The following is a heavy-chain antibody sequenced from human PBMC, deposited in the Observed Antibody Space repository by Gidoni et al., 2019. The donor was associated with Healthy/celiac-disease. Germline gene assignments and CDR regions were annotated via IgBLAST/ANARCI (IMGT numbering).Heavy chain of an antibody. CDR3: ARDKSSLTYSSDWNWFDP. V-gene: IGHV3-30-3*01. Sequence: QVQLVESGGGVVQPGRSLRGSCAASGFTFSSYDMHWVRQAPGKGLEWVAVISYDGSNKYYADSVKGRFTISRDNSKNTLYLQMNSLRAEDTAMYYCARDKSSLTYSSDWNWFDPWGQGTLVTVSS. D-gene: IGHD6-19*01. J-gene: IGHJ5*02. CDR1: GFTFSSYD. CDR2: ISYDGSNK.